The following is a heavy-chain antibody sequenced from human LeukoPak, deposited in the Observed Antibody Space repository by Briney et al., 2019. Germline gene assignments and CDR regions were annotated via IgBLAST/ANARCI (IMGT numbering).Heavy chain of an antibody. V-gene: IGHV1-69*04. CDR3: ARDDYVWGSLEVNYFDY. Sequence: SVKVSCKASGGTFSSYAISWVRQAPGQGLEWMGRIIPILSIANYAQKFQGRVTITADKSTSTAYMELSSLRSEDTAVYYCARDDYVWGSLEVNYFDYWGQGTLVTVSS. CDR1: GGTFSSYA. CDR2: IIPILSIA. J-gene: IGHJ4*02. D-gene: IGHD3-16*01.